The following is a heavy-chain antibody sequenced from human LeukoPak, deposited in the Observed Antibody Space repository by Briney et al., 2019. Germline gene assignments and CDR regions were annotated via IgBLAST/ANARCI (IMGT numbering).Heavy chain of an antibody. CDR3: ARLDNSGWNYFDY. J-gene: IGHJ4*02. Sequence: SETRSLTCTVSGGSISSSGYYWGWIRQPPGKGLEWIGSIYYSGSTYYNPSLKSRVTISVDTSKNQFSLKLSSVTAADTAVYYCARLDNSGWNYFDYWGQGTLLTVSS. V-gene: IGHV4-39*01. CDR1: GGSISSSGYY. CDR2: IYYSGST. D-gene: IGHD6-19*01.